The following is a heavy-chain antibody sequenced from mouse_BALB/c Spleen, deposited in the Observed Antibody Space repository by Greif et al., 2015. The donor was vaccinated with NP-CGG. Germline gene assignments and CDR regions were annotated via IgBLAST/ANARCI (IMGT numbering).Heavy chain of an antibody. J-gene: IGHJ2*01. CDR1: GFSLTSYG. V-gene: IGHV2-9*02. D-gene: IGHD2-2*01. Sequence: VQLVESGPGLVAPSQSLSITCTVSGFSLTSYGVHWVRQPPGKGLEWLGVIWAGGSTNYNSALMSRLSISKDNSKSQVSLKMNSLQTDDTAMYYCARELRYGYDDYFDYWGQGTTLTVSS. CDR3: ARELRYGYDDYFDY. CDR2: IWAGGST.